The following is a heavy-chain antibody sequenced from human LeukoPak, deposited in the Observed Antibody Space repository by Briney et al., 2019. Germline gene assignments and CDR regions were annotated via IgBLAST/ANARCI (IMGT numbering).Heavy chain of an antibody. J-gene: IGHJ5*01. CDR3: ARRVGFYGSGSLNYFDP. CDR1: GDSIASSSYY. V-gene: IGHV4-39*02. Sequence: SETLSLTCSVSGDSIASSSYYWGWIRQPPGKGLEWIGSVFRTGTTYYSASLKSRVSISVDTSKSDFALKLASVTAADTAMYFCARRVGFYGSGSLNYFDPWGQGILVSVSS. CDR2: VFRTGTT. D-gene: IGHD3-10*01.